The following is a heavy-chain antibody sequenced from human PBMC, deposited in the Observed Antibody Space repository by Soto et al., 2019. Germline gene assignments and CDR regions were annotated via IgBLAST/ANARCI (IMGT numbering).Heavy chain of an antibody. CDR2: ISGSGGST. CDR1: GFTFSSYA. D-gene: IGHD3-10*01. Sequence: GSLRLSCAASGFTFSSYAMSWVRQAPGKGLEWVSAISGSGGSTYYADSVKGRFTISRDNSKNTLYLQMNSLRAVDTVVYFAMVRGVIPRAFDIWGQGTMVTVSS. V-gene: IGHV3-23*01. J-gene: IGHJ3*02. CDR3: MVRGVIPRAFDI.